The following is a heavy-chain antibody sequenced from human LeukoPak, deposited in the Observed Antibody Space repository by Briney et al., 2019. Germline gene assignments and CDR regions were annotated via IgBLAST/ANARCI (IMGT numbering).Heavy chain of an antibody. V-gene: IGHV4-59*01. CDR1: GGSMSNYY. CDR2: IYYRGST. D-gene: IGHD3-22*01. CDR3: ARGRYYESSGYFVYYFDY. Sequence: SETLSLTCTVSGGSMSNYYWSWIRQPPGKGLDWIGYIYYRGSTNYNPSLKSRVTISLDTSKNQFSLKVNSVTAADTAVYYCARGRYYESSGYFVYYFDYWGQGTLVTVSS. J-gene: IGHJ4*02.